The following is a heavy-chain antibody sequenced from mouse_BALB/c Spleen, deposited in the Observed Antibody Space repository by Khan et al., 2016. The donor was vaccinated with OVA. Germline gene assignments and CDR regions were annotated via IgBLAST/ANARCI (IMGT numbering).Heavy chain of an antibody. D-gene: IGHD2-14*01. CDR2: INPSSGYT. CDR3: AREGAYYRSDGWFAY. Sequence: QMQLEESGTELARPGASVKMSCKASGYTFTSYTMHWVKQRPGQGLEWIGYINPSSGYTNYNQKFKEKATLTADKSSITAYMQLSSLTSEDSAVYYCAREGAYYRSDGWFAYWGQGTLVTVSA. CDR1: GYTFTSYT. V-gene: IGHV1-4*01. J-gene: IGHJ3*01.